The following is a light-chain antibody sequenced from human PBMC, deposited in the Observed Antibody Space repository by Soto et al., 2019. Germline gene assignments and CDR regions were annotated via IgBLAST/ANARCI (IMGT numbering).Light chain of an antibody. J-gene: IGKJ5*01. Sequence: VLTQFPPTVSFYPGESTTXSCRSSQSVRSYLDWYQHKPGQAPTLVVYNASNSATGIPSSFSCSGSGTDFNRTIRSIGPEDFPLCCCQQPSNWLRAAFGQRTRLDIK. V-gene: IGKV3-11*01. CDR2: NAS. CDR1: QSVRSY. CDR3: QQPSNWLRAA.